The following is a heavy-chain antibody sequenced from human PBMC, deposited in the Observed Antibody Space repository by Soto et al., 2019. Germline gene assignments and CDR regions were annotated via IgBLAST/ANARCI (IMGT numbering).Heavy chain of an antibody. J-gene: IGHJ4*02. CDR1: GYFFTSHY. Sequence: ASVKVSCKTSGYFFTSHYIHWVRLAPGRGLEWMGRINPNNGDTNSPQKFQGRATMTSDTSISTAYMEMSGLRSDDTALYYCAREVTYGGGSFSLGLWGQGTLVTVSS. CDR2: INPNNGDT. D-gene: IGHD3-10*01. CDR3: AREVTYGGGSFSLGL. V-gene: IGHV1-2*06.